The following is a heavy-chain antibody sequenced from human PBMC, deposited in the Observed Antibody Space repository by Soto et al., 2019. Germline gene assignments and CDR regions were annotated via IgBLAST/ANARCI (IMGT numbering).Heavy chain of an antibody. V-gene: IGHV3-23*01. Sequence: GGSLRLSCTASLFTFSIYAMNCVRQAPGKGLEWVSAISGSGGSTYYADSVKGRLTVSRDKSKNTLYLQMNGLRAEDTAVYYCAKGRYSGTYYPGYWGQGTLVTVSS. CDR1: LFTFSIYA. CDR3: AKGRYSGTYYPGY. CDR2: ISGSGGST. D-gene: IGHD1-26*01. J-gene: IGHJ4*02.